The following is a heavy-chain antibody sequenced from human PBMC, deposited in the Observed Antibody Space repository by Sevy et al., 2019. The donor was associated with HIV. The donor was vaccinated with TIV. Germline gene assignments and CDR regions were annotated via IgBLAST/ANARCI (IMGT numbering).Heavy chain of an antibody. CDR3: AGEGAARRGYGMDV. V-gene: IGHV3-21*01. J-gene: IGHJ6*02. CDR1: GFTFSSYS. Sequence: GGSLRLSCAASGFTFSSYSMNWVRQAPGKGLEWVSSISSSSSYIYYADSVKGRFTISRDNAKNSLYLQMNSLRAEDTAVYYCAGEGAARRGYGMDVWGQGTTVTVSS. D-gene: IGHD6-6*01. CDR2: ISSSSSYI.